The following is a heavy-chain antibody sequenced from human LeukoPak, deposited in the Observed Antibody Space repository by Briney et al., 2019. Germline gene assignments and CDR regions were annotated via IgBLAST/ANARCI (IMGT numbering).Heavy chain of an antibody. V-gene: IGHV4-39*01. J-gene: IGHJ4*02. D-gene: IGHD1-1*01. CDR2: IYYSGST. Sequence: KSSETLSLTCTVSGGSISSSSYYWGWSRQPPGKGLEWIGSIYYSGSTYYNPSLKSRVTISVDTSKNQFSLKLSSVTAAAAAVYSCARHKTTGGFDYWGQGTLVTVSS. CDR3: ARHKTTGGFDY. CDR1: GGSISSSSYY.